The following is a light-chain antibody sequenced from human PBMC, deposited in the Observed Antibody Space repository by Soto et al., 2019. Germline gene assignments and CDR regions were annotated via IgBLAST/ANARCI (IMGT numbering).Light chain of an antibody. J-gene: IGKJ4*01. CDR1: QDINXX. V-gene: IGKV1-33*01. CDR3: LQYDSVSPLT. CDR2: DAS. Sequence: IQMTQSPXXLSASIGXXXXITCRASQDINXXXKXYQYTPGKAPKLLIYDASNLETGVPSRFSGSGSGTDFTLTISSLQPEDIATYYCLQYDSVSPLTFGGGSKVEIK.